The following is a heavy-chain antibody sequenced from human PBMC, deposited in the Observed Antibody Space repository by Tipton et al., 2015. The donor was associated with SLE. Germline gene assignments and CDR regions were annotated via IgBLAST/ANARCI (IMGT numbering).Heavy chain of an antibody. CDR1: GFSFSSRW. CDR3: AKARTTVTSYDAFDI. Sequence: GSLRLSCVASGFSFSSRWMSWVRQAPGKGLEWVSAISDTAYYKNYADSVKGRFTISRDNSRNTLSLEMNSLRAEDTAVYYCAKARTTVTSYDAFDIWGQGTMVTVSS. CDR2: ISDTAYYK. J-gene: IGHJ3*02. D-gene: IGHD4-17*01. V-gene: IGHV3-23*01.